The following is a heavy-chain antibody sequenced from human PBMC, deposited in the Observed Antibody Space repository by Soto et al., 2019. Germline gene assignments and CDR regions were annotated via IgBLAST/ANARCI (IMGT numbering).Heavy chain of an antibody. CDR3: ARASIHGSSWYFWFDP. CDR2: IIPMFGTT. Sequence: SLKVSCNASGGTFSRYAMNWVRQAPVQGLEWMGGIIPMFGTTNYAQKFKGRVTITADESTSTVYMELNTLGSEDAAVYYCARASIHGSSWYFWFDPWGQGTLVTVSS. V-gene: IGHV1-69*13. CDR1: GGTFSRYA. D-gene: IGHD6-13*01. J-gene: IGHJ5*01.